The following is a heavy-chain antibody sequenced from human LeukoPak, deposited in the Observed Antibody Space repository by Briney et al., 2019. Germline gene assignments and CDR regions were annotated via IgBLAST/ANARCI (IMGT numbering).Heavy chain of an antibody. CDR2: IYHSGST. J-gene: IGHJ4*02. V-gene: IGHV4-30-2*01. D-gene: IGHD5-12*01. Sequence: SQALSLTCAVSGGSISSGGYSWSWIRQPPGKGLEWIGYIYHSGSTYYNPSLKSRVTISVDRSKNQFSLKLSSVTAADTAVYYCARVEGYSGYDWALDYWGQGTLVTVSS. CDR3: ARVEGYSGYDWALDY. CDR1: GGSISSGGYS.